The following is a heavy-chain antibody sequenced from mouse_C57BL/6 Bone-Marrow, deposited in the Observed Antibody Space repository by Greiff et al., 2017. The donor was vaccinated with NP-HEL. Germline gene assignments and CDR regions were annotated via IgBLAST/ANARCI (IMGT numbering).Heavy chain of an antibody. V-gene: IGHV1-55*01. J-gene: IGHJ4*01. D-gene: IGHD1-1*01. CDR3: ARRYYYGSRGAMDY. CDR2: LYPGSGST. CDR1: GYTFTSYW. Sequence: QVQLKQPGAELVKPGASVKMSCKASGYTFTSYWITWVKQRPGQGLEWIGDLYPGSGSTNYNEKFKSKATLTVDTSSSTAYMQLISLTSEDSAVYYCARRYYYGSRGAMDYWGQGTSVTVSS.